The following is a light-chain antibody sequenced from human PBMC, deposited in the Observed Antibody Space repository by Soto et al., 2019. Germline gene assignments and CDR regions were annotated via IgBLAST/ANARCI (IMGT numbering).Light chain of an antibody. CDR1: QTITTY. J-gene: IGKJ4*01. CDR3: QQRFSTPRT. Sequence: DIQMTQSPSSLSASVGDRVTITCRASQTITTYLNWYQQKPGKAPKLLIYAASSLQSGVPSRFSGSGSGTDFTLTISSLQPEDFATYYCQQRFSTPRTFGGGTKVEI. CDR2: AAS. V-gene: IGKV1-39*01.